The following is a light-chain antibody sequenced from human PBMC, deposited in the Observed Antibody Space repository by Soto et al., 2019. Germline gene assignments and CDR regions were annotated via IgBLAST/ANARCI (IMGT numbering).Light chain of an antibody. CDR1: QSVSTN. CDR2: GAS. J-gene: IGKJ4*01. V-gene: IGKV3-15*01. CDR3: QQYNNWPRLT. Sequence: EILMTQSPATLSVSPGERAILSCRASQSVSTNFAWYQQKPGQAPRLLIYGASTRATGITARFSGSGSGTECTLTVSSLQSEDFAVYYWQQYNNWPRLTFGGGNEVEIK.